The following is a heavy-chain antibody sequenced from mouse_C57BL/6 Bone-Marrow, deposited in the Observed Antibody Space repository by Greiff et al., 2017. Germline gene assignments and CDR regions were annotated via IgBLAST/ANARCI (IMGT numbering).Heavy chain of an antibody. V-gene: IGHV1-55*01. D-gene: IGHD1-1*01. CDR2: IYPGSGST. J-gene: IGHJ4*01. Sequence: QVQLQQPGAELVKPGASVKMSCKASGYTFTSYWITWVKQRPGRGLEWIGDIYPGSGSTNYTEKFKSKATLTVATSSSTAYMQLSSLTSEGSAVYYCARGITTVVATDWYAMDYWGQGTSVTVSS. CDR3: ARGITTVVATDWYAMDY. CDR1: GYTFTSYW.